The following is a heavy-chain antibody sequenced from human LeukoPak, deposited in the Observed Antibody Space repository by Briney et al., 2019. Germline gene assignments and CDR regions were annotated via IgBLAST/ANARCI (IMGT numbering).Heavy chain of an antibody. CDR2: IYSGGST. CDR1: GFTVSSNY. J-gene: IGHJ4*02. V-gene: IGHV3-66*01. CDR3: ARVLPRNYYDSSGYFDY. Sequence: PGGSLRLSCAASGFTVSSNYMNWVRQAPGKGLEWVSVIYSGGSTYYADSVKGRFTISRDNSKNTLYLQMNSLRAEDTAVYYCARVLPRNYYDSSGYFDYWGQGTLVTVSS. D-gene: IGHD3-22*01.